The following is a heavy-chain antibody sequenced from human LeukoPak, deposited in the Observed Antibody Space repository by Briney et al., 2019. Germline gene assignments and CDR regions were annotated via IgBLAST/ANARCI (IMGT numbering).Heavy chain of an antibody. D-gene: IGHD6-19*01. CDR3: ARESLPGIAVAGTSDY. Sequence: GGSLRLSCAASGFTFSDYYMSWIRQAPGKGLEWVSYISSSGSTIYYADSVKGRFTISRDNAKNSLYLQMNSLRAEDTAVYYCARESLPGIAVAGTSDYWGQGTLVTVSS. CDR2: ISSSGSTI. V-gene: IGHV3-11*04. J-gene: IGHJ4*02. CDR1: GFTFSDYY.